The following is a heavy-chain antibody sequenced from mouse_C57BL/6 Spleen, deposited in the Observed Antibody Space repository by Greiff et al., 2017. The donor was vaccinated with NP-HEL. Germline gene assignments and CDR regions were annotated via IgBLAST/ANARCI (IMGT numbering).Heavy chain of an antibody. CDR2: ISSGSSTI. J-gene: IGHJ2*01. CDR1: GFTFSDYG. CDR3: ARTGFDD. V-gene: IGHV5-17*01. D-gene: IGHD4-1*01. Sequence: EVKVVESGGGLVKPGGSLKLSCAASGFTFSDYGMHWVRQAPEKGLAWVAYISSGSSTIYYADTVKGRFTISRDNAKNTLFLQRTSLRSEDTAMYYCARTGFDDWGQGTTLTVSS.